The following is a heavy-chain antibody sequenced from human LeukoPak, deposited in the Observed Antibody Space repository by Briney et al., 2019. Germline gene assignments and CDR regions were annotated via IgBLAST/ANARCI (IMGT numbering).Heavy chain of an antibody. Sequence: PSETLSLTCIVSGGSMSSYYWSWIRQPAGKGLEWIGRMYTDGSTNYNPFLNSRVTMSVDTSKKHFSLSLNSVTAADTAVYYCATYDQKLAFDNWGQGTLVTVSS. CDR3: ATYDQKLAFDN. D-gene: IGHD6-13*01. CDR1: GGSMSSYY. J-gene: IGHJ4*02. CDR2: MYTDGST. V-gene: IGHV4-4*07.